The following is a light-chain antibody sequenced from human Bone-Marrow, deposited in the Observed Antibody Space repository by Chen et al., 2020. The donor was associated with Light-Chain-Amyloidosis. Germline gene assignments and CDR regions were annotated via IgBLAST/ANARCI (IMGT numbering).Light chain of an antibody. J-gene: IGLJ3*02. CDR2: DDS. V-gene: IGLV3-21*02. CDR3: QVWDRSSDRPV. CDR1: NIGSTR. Sequence: SYVLTQPSSVSVAPGQTATIACGGNNIGSTRAHWYQQPPGQAPLLVVYDDSDRPSGSPERLSGANSGNTATLSMSRVEAGDEADYYCQVWDRSSDRPVFGGGTKLTVL.